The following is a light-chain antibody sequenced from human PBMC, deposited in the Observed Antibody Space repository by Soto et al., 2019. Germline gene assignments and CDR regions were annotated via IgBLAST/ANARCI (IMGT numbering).Light chain of an antibody. V-gene: IGLV1-44*01. Sequence: QSVLTQPPSASGTPGQRVTISCSGSSSNVRSNTVNWYQHLPGTAPKLLIYSNNLRPSGVPVRFSGSKSGTSASLAISGLQSEDESDYYCAAWDDSLNGVVFGGGTKVTVL. CDR2: SNN. CDR3: AAWDDSLNGVV. J-gene: IGLJ2*01. CDR1: SSNVRSNT.